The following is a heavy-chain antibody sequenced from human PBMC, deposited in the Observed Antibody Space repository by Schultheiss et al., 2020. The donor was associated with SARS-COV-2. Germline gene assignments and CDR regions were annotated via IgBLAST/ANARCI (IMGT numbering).Heavy chain of an antibody. CDR2: ISYDGSDK. CDR1: GFTFSSYG. V-gene: IGHV3-30*12. Sequence: GGSLRLSCAASGFTFSSYGMHWVRQAPGKGLEWVALISYDGSDKYYADSVKGRFTISRDNSKNTLYLQMNSLRAEDTAVYYCARVLINSYGYNWYFDLWGRGTLVTVSS. CDR3: ARVLINSYGYNWYFDL. J-gene: IGHJ2*01. D-gene: IGHD5-18*01.